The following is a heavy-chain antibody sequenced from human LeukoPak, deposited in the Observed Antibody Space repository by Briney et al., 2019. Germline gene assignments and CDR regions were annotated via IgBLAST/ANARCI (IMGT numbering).Heavy chain of an antibody. Sequence: ASVKVSCKASGYTFTGYYMHWVRQAPGQGLEWMGWINPNSGGTNYAQKFQGRVTMTRDTSISAAYMELSRLRSDDTAVYYCARAYYDFWSGYYQKTYYYYYYMDVWGKGTTVTVSS. CDR2: INPNSGGT. V-gene: IGHV1-2*02. CDR3: ARAYYDFWSGYYQKTYYYYYYMDV. CDR1: GYTFTGYY. J-gene: IGHJ6*03. D-gene: IGHD3-3*01.